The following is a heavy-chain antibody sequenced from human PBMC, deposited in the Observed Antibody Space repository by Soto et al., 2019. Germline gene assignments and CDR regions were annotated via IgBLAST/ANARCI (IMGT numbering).Heavy chain of an antibody. CDR3: ARHRSDYGDYYYYYMDV. Sequence: GESLKISCKVSGYSFTSYWIGWVRQMPGKGLEWMGIIYPGDSNTRYSPSFQGQVTISADKSISTAYLQWSSLKASDTAMYYCARHRSDYGDYYYYYMDVWGKGTTVTVSS. CDR1: GYSFTSYW. CDR2: IYPGDSNT. J-gene: IGHJ6*03. D-gene: IGHD4-17*01. V-gene: IGHV5-51*01.